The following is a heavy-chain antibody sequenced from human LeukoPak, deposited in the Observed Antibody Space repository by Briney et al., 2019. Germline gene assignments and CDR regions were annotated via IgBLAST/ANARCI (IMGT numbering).Heavy chain of an antibody. CDR2: IYTSGST. Sequence: SETLSLTCTVSGGSISSGSYYWSWIRQPAGKGLEWIGRIYTSGSTNYNPSLKSRVTISVDTSKNQFSLKLSSVTAADTAVYYCAGAARTHYYGSGSYYPFDYWGQGTLVTVSS. J-gene: IGHJ4*02. D-gene: IGHD3-10*01. CDR1: GGSISSGSYY. V-gene: IGHV4-61*02. CDR3: AGAARTHYYGSGSYYPFDY.